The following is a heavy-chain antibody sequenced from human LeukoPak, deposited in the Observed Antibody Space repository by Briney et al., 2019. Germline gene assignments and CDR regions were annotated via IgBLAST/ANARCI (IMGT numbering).Heavy chain of an antibody. V-gene: IGHV1-2*02. Sequence: ASVKVSCKASGYTFTGYYMHWVRQAPGQGLEWMGWINPNSGGTNYAQKFQGRVTMTRDTSISTAYMEVSRLRSDDTALYYCARRLTYRNAGGDFDYWGQGTLVTVSS. CDR3: ARRLTYRNAGGDFDY. CDR1: GYTFTGYY. CDR2: INPNSGGT. D-gene: IGHD1-14*01. J-gene: IGHJ4*02.